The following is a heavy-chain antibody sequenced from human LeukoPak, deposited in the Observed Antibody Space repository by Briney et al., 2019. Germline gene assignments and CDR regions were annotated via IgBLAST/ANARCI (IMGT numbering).Heavy chain of an antibody. J-gene: IGHJ5*02. CDR3: ARDVCYAWGNWFDR. V-gene: IGHV3-74*01. D-gene: IGHD2-2*01. CDR1: GFTFSSYW. CDR2: IKSDGSST. Sequence: GGSLRLSCSASGFTFSSYWMHWVRPVPGKGLVWVSRIKSDGSSTSYAYSVKGRFTIPRDNVKHTLSLHMNSLRVDDAAGHYCARDVCYAWGNWFDRWGQGTLVTVSS.